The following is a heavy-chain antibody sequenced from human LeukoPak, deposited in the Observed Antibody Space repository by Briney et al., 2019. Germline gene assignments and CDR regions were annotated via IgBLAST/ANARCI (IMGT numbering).Heavy chain of an antibody. J-gene: IGHJ3*02. CDR3: ARRRIVVVPAAIDDAFDI. D-gene: IGHD2-2*01. CDR1: GYTFTSYD. V-gene: IGHV1-69*13. CDR2: IIPIFGTA. Sequence: SVKVSRKASGYTFTSYDINWVRQATGQGLEWMGGIIPIFGTANYAQKFQGRVTITADESTSTAYMELSSLRSEDTAVYYCARRRIVVVPAAIDDAFDIWGQGTMVTVSS.